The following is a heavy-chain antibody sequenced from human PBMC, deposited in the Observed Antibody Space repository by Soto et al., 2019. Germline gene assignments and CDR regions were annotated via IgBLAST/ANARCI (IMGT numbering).Heavy chain of an antibody. CDR2: ISAYNGNT. CDR3: ARPQTHSSGWYYYYGMDV. J-gene: IGHJ6*02. CDR1: GYTFTSYG. V-gene: IGHV1-18*01. D-gene: IGHD6-19*01. Sequence: QVQLVQSGAEVKKPGASVKVSCKASGYTFTSYGISWVRQAPGQGLEWMGWISAYNGNTNYAQKLQGRVTMTTDTSTRTAYMELRSLRSDDTAVYYCARPQTHSSGWYYYYGMDVWGQGTTVTVSS.